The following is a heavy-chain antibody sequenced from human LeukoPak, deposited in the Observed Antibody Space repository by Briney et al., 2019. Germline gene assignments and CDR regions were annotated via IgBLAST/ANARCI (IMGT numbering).Heavy chain of an antibody. V-gene: IGHV3-15*04. J-gene: IGHJ4*02. Sequence: PGGSLRLSCAPSGFTFNDYAMHWVRQAPGKGLEWVGRIASKTDGGTTDYAAPVKGRFTISRDDSKNTLFLQMNSLKTEDTAIYYCTTGIRGDCGQGTLVTVSS. CDR1: GFTFNDYA. CDR2: IASKTDGGTT. CDR3: TTGIRGD.